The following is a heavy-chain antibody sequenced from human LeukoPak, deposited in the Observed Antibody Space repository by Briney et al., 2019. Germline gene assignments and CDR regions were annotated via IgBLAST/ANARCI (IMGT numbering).Heavy chain of an antibody. Sequence: GGSLRLSCAASGFTFSSYSMNWVRQAPGKGLEWVSYISSSSSTIYYADSVKGRFTISRDNAKNSLYLQMNSLRAEDTAVYYCARSYYDSSGYYVGNAFDIWGQGTMVTVSS. CDR3: ARSYYDSSGYYVGNAFDI. J-gene: IGHJ3*02. V-gene: IGHV3-48*01. CDR1: GFTFSSYS. D-gene: IGHD3-22*01. CDR2: ISSSSSTI.